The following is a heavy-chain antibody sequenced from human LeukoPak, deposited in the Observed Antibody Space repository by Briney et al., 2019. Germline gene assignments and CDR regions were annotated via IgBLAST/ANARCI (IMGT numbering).Heavy chain of an antibody. CDR2: IYHSGST. V-gene: IGHV4-38-2*02. D-gene: IGHD4-17*01. CDR1: GYSISSGYY. CDR3: ARVARVPSEPHDYGDT. Sequence: SETLSLTCTVSGYSISSGYYWGWIRQPPGKGLEWIGSIYHSGSTYYNPSLKSRVTISVDTSKNQFSLKLSSVTAADTAVYYCARVARVPSEPHDYGDTWGQGTLVTVSS. J-gene: IGHJ5*02.